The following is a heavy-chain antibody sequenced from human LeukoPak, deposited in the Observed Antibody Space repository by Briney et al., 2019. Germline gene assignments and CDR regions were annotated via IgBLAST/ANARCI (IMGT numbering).Heavy chain of an antibody. J-gene: IGHJ4*02. V-gene: IGHV1-8*02. CDR3: ASSPQRWELQR. Sequence: ASVKVSCKASGYTFTGYYMHWVRQATGQGLEWMGWMNPNSGNTGYAQKFQGRVTMTRNTSISTAYMELSSLRSEDTAVYYCASSPQRWELQRWGQGTLVAVSS. D-gene: IGHD1-26*01. CDR1: GYTFTGYY. CDR2: MNPNSGNT.